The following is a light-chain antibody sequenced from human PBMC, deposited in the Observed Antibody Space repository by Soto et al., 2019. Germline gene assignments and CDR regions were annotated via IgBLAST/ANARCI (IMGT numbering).Light chain of an antibody. CDR2: AAS. J-gene: IGKJ1*01. CDR3: HQYGSSPAT. V-gene: IGKV1-39*01. Sequence: IQMTHSPSSLSASVGDRVTITARASQSISSYLNWYQQKPGKAPNLLIYAASSLQSGVPSRFSGSGSGTDFTPTISRLEPEDFAVYYCHQYGSSPATFGQGTKVE. CDR1: QSISSY.